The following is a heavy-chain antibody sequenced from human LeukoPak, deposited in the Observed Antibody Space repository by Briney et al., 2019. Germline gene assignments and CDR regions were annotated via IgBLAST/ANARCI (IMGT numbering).Heavy chain of an antibody. V-gene: IGHV5-51*03. CDR2: IYPGDSDT. J-gene: IGHJ4*02. D-gene: IGHD3-22*01. CDR3: ARFSYYDSSGLPRTYFDY. CDR1: GYSFTSYW. Sequence: GESLKISCKGSGYSFTSYWIGWVRQMPGKGLEWMEIIYPGDSDTRYSPSFQGQVTISADKSISTAYLQWSSLKASDTAMYYCARFSYYDSSGLPRTYFDYWGQGTLVTVSS.